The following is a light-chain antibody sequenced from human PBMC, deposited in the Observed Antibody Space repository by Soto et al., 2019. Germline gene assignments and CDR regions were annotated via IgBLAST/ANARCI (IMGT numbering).Light chain of an antibody. V-gene: IGKV1-39*01. CDR3: QQSYSTPQLT. CDR1: QSISSY. J-gene: IGKJ4*01. Sequence: DIQMTQSPSSLSASVGDRVTITCRASQSISSYLNWYQQKPGKAPKLLIYAASSLQSGVPSRFSGSGSGTDFTLTISSLQPEDFATYYCQQSYSTPQLTFGGGT. CDR2: AAS.